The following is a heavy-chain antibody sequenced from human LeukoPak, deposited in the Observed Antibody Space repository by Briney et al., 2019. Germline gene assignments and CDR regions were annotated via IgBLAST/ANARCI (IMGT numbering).Heavy chain of an antibody. CDR1: GYTFTNYN. CDR2: ISPYRDNT. V-gene: IGHV1-18*01. CDR3: ARCYYGSGKIREFDP. D-gene: IGHD3-10*01. J-gene: IGHJ5*02. Sequence: ASVKVSCKASGYTFTNYNINWVRQAPGQGLEWMGWISPYRDNTNYAQKLQGRVTMTTDTSTSTAYMELRSLRSDDTAVYYCARCYYGSGKIREFDPWGQGTLVTVSS.